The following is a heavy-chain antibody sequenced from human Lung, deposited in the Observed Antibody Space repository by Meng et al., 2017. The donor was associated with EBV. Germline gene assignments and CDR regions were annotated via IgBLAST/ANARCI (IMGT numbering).Heavy chain of an antibody. D-gene: IGHD3-16*01. CDR1: GASSSRLRYY. V-gene: IGHV4-31*11. Sequence: LRESGRGRVKPSQTLSSSCAVSGASSSRLRYYWIWCRQHPGKRRDGIGYINSSGSTHYNPSLRCPRTIYVDTSKNQFSLKLSFGTAADKAVYFCNAYTAGGGGLGSWGQGTLVTVSS. CDR3: NAYTAGGGGLGS. J-gene: IGHJ5*02. CDR2: INSSGST.